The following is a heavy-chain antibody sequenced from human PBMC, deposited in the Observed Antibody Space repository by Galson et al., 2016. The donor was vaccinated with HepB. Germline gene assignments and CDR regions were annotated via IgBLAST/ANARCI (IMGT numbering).Heavy chain of an antibody. J-gene: IGHJ4*02. D-gene: IGHD4-17*01. CDR2: IYSGGTT. CDR1: GFIVSSNY. CDR3: ARGVYGDHGWFDY. V-gene: IGHV3-66*02. Sequence: SLRLSCAASGFIVSSNYMTWVRQAPGKGLEYVSVIYSGGTTYYADSVKGRFTISRDNSKNTLFLQMNTLRAEDTAVYYCARGVYGDHGWFDYWGQGTLVTVSS.